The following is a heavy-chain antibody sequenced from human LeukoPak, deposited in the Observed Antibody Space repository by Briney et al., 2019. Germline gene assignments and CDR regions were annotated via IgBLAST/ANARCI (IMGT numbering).Heavy chain of an antibody. Sequence: SETLSLTCTVSGGSISSYYWSWIRQPPGKGLEWIGYIYYSGSTNYNPSLKSRVTISVDTSKNQFSLKLSSVTAADTAVYYCARPFIVVVPAAIREHAFDIWGQGTMVTVSS. CDR3: ARPFIVVVPAAIREHAFDI. J-gene: IGHJ3*02. D-gene: IGHD2-2*02. V-gene: IGHV4-59*08. CDR1: GGSISSYY. CDR2: IYYSGST.